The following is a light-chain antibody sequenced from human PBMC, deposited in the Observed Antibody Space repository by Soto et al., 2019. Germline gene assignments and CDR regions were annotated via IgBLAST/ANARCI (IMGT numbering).Light chain of an antibody. CDR1: QDIRNT. J-gene: IGKJ1*01. Sequence: AIQMTQSPSSLSASVGDRVAISCRASQDIRNTLAWYQQKPGEAPKLLIFAASNLQSRVPSRFSGSGSVTDFTLAITGLQPEDFATYYCLQYYNFSWTFGQGTKVDI. CDR2: AAS. V-gene: IGKV1-6*01. CDR3: LQYYNFSWT.